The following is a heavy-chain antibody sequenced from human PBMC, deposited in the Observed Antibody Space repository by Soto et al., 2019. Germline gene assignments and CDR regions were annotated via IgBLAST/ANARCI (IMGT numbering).Heavy chain of an antibody. CDR1: GYTFTSYG. V-gene: IGHV1-18*03. Sequence: ASVKVSCKASGYTFTSYGISWVRQAPGQGLEWMGWISAYNGNTNYAQKLQGRVTMTTDTSTSTAYMELRSLRSDDMAVYYCARDYDILTGYRIFDYWGQGTLVTVSS. CDR2: ISAYNGNT. CDR3: ARDYDILTGYRIFDY. J-gene: IGHJ4*02. D-gene: IGHD3-9*01.